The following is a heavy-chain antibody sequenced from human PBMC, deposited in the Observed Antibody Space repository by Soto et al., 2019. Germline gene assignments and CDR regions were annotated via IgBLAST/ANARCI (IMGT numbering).Heavy chain of an antibody. CDR1: GYTFTSYD. V-gene: IGHV1-8*01. D-gene: IGHD2-15*01. J-gene: IGHJ6*02. CDR3: ATCRRRGYCSGGSCLGNYGMDV. Sequence: GASVKVSCKASGYTFTSYDINWVRQATGQGLEWMGWMNPNSGNTGYAQKFQGRVTMTRNTSISTAYMELSSLRSEDTAVYYCATCRRRGYCSGGSCLGNYGMDVWGQGTTVTVSS. CDR2: MNPNSGNT.